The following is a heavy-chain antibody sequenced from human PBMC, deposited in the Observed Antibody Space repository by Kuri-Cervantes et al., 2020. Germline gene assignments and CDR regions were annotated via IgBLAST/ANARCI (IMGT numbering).Heavy chain of an antibody. CDR2: ISGSGGST. Sequence: GESLKISCAASGFTFSSYAMSWVRQAPGKGLEWVSAISGSGGSTYYADPVKGRFTISRDNSKNTLYLQMNSLRAEDTAVYYCAKEVPYYDFWSGYYPYGMDVWGQGTTVTVSS. J-gene: IGHJ6*02. CDR1: GFTFSSYA. V-gene: IGHV3-23*01. CDR3: AKEVPYYDFWSGYYPYGMDV. D-gene: IGHD3-3*01.